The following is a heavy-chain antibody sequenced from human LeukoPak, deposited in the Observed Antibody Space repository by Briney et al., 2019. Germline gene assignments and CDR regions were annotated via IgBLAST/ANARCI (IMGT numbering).Heavy chain of an antibody. CDR3: ARADWDIAMIDY. Sequence: GGSLRLSCAASGFTFSSYSMNWVRQAPGKGLEWVSSISSSSSYIYYADSVEGRFTISRDNAKNSLYLQMNSLRAEDTAVYYCARADWDIAMIDYWGQGTLVTVSS. CDR2: ISSSSSYI. CDR1: GFTFSSYS. D-gene: IGHD5-18*01. V-gene: IGHV3-21*01. J-gene: IGHJ4*02.